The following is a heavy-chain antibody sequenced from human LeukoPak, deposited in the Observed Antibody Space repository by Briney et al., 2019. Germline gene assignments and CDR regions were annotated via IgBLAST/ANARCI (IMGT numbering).Heavy chain of an antibody. CDR1: GFTFSNAW. V-gene: IGHV3-11*04. CDR2: ISSSGSTI. Sequence: GGSLRLSCAASGFTFSNAWMSWVRQAPGKGLEWVSYISSSGSTIYYADSVKGRFTISRDNAKNSLYLQMNSLRVEDTGVYYCASWGEGALDNWGQGTLVTVSS. J-gene: IGHJ4*02. D-gene: IGHD1-26*01. CDR3: ASWGEGALDN.